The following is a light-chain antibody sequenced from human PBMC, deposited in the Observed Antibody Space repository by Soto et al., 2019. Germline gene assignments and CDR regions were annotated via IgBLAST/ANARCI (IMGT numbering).Light chain of an antibody. CDR3: AAWHNRLGVA. CDR2: EVS. CDR1: SSDVGDYNY. Sequence: QSALTQPPSASGSPGQSVTISCTGTSSDVGDYNYVSWYQQHPGKAPKLMIYEVSKRPSGVPDRFSGSKSGNTASLAISGLRSEDEGDYYCAAWHNRLGVAFGGGTKLTVL. J-gene: IGLJ2*01. V-gene: IGLV2-8*01.